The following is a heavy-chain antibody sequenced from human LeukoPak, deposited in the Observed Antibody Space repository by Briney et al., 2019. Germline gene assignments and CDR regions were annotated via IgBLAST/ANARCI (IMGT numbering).Heavy chain of an antibody. CDR2: ISAYNGNT. J-gene: IGHJ6*03. CDR1: GYTFTSYG. CDR3: ATGTLVGAGRYTGRYYYYMDV. Sequence: ASVKVSCKASGYTFTSYGISWVRQAPGQGLEWMGWISAYNGNTNYAQKLQGRVTMTTDTSTSTAYMELSRLRSDDTAVYYCATGTLVGAGRYTGRYYYYMDVWGKGTTVTVSS. D-gene: IGHD1-26*01. V-gene: IGHV1-18*01.